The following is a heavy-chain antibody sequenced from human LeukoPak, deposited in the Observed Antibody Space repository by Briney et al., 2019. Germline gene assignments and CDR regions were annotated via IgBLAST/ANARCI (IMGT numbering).Heavy chain of an antibody. CDR3: ARGDTAMVTSSSFDY. V-gene: IGHV1-69*13. D-gene: IGHD5-18*01. J-gene: IGHJ4*02. Sequence: SVKVSCKASGGTFSSYAISWVRQAPGQGLEWMGGIIPIFGTANYAQKFQGRVTITADESTSTAYMELSSLRSGDTAVYYCARGDTAMVTSSSFDYWGQGTLVTVSS. CDR1: GGTFSSYA. CDR2: IIPIFGTA.